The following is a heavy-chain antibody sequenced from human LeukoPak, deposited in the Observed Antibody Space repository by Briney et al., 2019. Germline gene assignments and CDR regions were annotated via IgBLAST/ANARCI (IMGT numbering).Heavy chain of an antibody. V-gene: IGHV4-38-2*02. J-gene: IGHJ5*02. CDR2: IYHSGST. CDR3: ARVGGSIVVVPAAIGSWFDP. Sequence: PSETLSLTCTVSGYSISSGYYWGWIRQPPGKRLEWIGSIYHSGSTYYNPSLKSRVTISVDTSKNQFSLKLSSVTAADTAVYYCARVGGSIVVVPAAIGSWFDPWGQGTLVTVSS. D-gene: IGHD2-2*02. CDR1: GYSISSGYY.